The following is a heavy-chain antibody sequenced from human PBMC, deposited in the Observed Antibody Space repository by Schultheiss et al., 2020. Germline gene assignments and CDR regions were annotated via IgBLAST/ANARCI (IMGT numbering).Heavy chain of an antibody. V-gene: IGHV3-30*01. CDR2: ISYDGSNK. J-gene: IGHJ4*02. CDR3: ARSVITFGGVIVFDY. Sequence: SCAASGFTFSSYAMHWVRQAPGKGLEWVAVISYDGSNKYYADSVKGRFTISRDNSKNTLYLQMNSLRAEDTAVYYCARSVITFGGVIVFDYWGQGTLVTVSS. CDR1: GFTFSSYA. D-gene: IGHD3-16*02.